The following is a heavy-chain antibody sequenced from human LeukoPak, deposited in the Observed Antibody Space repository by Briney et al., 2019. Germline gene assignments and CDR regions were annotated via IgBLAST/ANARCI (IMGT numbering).Heavy chain of an antibody. J-gene: IGHJ4*02. V-gene: IGHV3-30*04. CDR2: ISYDGSNK. D-gene: IGHD3-22*01. CDR3: ARRNHYDSKETDY. CDR1: GFTFSSYV. Sequence: GGSLRLSCAAPGFTFSSYVMHWVRQAPGKGLEWVALISYDGSNKYYADYVKGRFTISRDNSNNTLYLRMSSLRAEDTAVYHCARRNHYDSKETDYWGQGTLVTVSS.